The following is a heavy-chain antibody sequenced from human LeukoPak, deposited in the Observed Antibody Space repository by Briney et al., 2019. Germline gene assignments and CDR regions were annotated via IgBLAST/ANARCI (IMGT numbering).Heavy chain of an antibody. J-gene: IGHJ4*02. CDR1: GYSISRGYY. V-gene: IGHV4-38-2*02. D-gene: IGHD6-19*01. Sequence: SEALSLTCAVSGYSISRGYYWGWIRQPPGKGLEWIGSIYHSGSTYYNPSLKSRVTISVDTSKNQFSLKLSSVTAADTAVYYCARDSSGWYKDYWGQGTLVTVSS. CDR3: ARDSSGWYKDY. CDR2: IYHSGST.